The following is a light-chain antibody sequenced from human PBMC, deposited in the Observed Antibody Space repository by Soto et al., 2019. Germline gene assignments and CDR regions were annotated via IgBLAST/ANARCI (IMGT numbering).Light chain of an antibody. J-gene: IGLJ1*01. CDR1: SSDVGSYNL. Sequence: QSVLTQPASVSGSPGQSITISCTGTSSDVGSYNLVSWYQQQPGKAPKLMIYEVSKRPSGVSNRFSGSKSGNTASLTISGLQDEDEDDYYCCSYAGSSTYVFGTGTKLTVL. CDR2: EVS. V-gene: IGLV2-23*02. CDR3: CSYAGSSTYV.